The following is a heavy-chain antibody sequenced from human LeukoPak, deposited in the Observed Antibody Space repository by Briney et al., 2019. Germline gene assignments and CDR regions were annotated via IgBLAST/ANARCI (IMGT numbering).Heavy chain of an antibody. V-gene: IGHV3-30-3*01. J-gene: IGHJ4*02. CDR3: ARVSIGWYSFDY. CDR1: GFTFSSYF. Sequence: GGSLRLSCSASGFTFSSYFMHWVRQAPGKGLEWVSVISSDGTNKFYADSVKGRFTISRDNAKDTVYLQMNSLRAEDTAVYYCARVSIGWYSFDYWGQGTLVTVSS. D-gene: IGHD6-19*01. CDR2: ISSDGTNK.